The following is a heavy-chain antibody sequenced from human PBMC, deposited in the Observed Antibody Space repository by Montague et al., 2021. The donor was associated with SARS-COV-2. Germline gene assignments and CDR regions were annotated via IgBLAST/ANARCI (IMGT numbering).Heavy chain of an antibody. J-gene: IGHJ3*02. D-gene: IGHD3-10*01. CDR3: ARHSPHSASGNYLGTGGFDT. CDR1: GGSIGGTNYY. CDR2: IFQSGGI. V-gene: IGHV4-39*01. Sequence: SETLSLTCTVSGGSIGGTNYYWDWIRQSPGKGLEWIGNIFQSGGISYNPSLKSRVTLSVGTSSNQFSLRLSSLTAADTAVYFFARHSPHSASGNYLGTGGFDTWGPGTMVTVSS.